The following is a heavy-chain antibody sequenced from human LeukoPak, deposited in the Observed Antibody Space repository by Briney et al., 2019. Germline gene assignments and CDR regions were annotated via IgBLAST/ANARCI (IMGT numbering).Heavy chain of an antibody. D-gene: IGHD2/OR15-2a*01. CDR1: GFTVSSNY. J-gene: IGHJ4*02. CDR3: ARDGPRDTTTYYYFDY. V-gene: IGHV3-53*05. Sequence: GGSLRLSCAASGFTVSSNYMSWVRQAPGKGLEWVSVIYSGGSTYYADSVKGRFTISRDNSKNTFYLQMNSLRAEDTAVYYCARDGPRDTTTYYYFDYWGQGTLVTVSS. CDR2: IYSGGST.